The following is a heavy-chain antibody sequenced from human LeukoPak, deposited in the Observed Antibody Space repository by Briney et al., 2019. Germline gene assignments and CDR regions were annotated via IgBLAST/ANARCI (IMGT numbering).Heavy chain of an antibody. J-gene: IGHJ6*02. CDR2: ISGSGNTK. CDR3: ARTLAGTTSFHYGMDA. CDR1: GFIFSNYE. D-gene: IGHD1-14*01. Sequence: GGSLRLSCAASGFIFSNYEMTWVRQAPGKGLEWVSYISGSGNTKYYADSVTGRFTISRDKAKNSMYLQMNSLRAEDTAVYYCARTLAGTTSFHYGMDAWGQGTTVTVSS. V-gene: IGHV3-48*03.